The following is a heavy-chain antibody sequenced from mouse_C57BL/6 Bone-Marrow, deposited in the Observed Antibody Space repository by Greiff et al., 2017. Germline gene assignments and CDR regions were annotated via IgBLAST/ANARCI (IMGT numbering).Heavy chain of an antibody. Sequence: QVQLQQPGAELVKPGASVKMSCKASGYTFTSYWITWVKQRPGKGLEWIGDIYPTSGRTNYNEKFKSKAILTVDTSPNTAYLQLSSLTSEDSAVFYCARSGPLGRSFDYWGQGTTLTVSS. CDR3: ARSGPLGRSFDY. CDR1: GYTFTSYW. CDR2: IYPTSGRT. J-gene: IGHJ2*01. D-gene: IGHD4-1*01. V-gene: IGHV1-55*01.